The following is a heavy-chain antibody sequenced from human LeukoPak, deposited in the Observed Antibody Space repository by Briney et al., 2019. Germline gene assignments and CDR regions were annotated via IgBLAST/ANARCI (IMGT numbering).Heavy chain of an antibody. J-gene: IGHJ5*02. CDR1: GGSFSGYY. V-gene: IGHV4-34*01. D-gene: IGHD1-1*01. CDR3: ATEGTTPRFDP. CDR2: INHSGST. Sequence: SETLSLTCAVYGGSFSGYYWSWIRQPPGKGLEWIGEINHSGSTNYNPSLKSRVTISVDTSKNQFSLKLSSVTAADTAVYYCATEGTTPRFDPWGQGTLVTVSS.